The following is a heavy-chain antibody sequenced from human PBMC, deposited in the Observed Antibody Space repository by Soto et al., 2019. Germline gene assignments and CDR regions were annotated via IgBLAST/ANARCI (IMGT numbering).Heavy chain of an antibody. CDR1: GFTFSSYA. Sequence: QVQLVESGGGVVQPGRSLRLSCAASGFTFSSYAMHWVHQAPGKGLEWVAVISYDGSNKYYADSVKGRFTISRDNSKNTLYLQMNSLRAEDTAVYYCAREKVTTDSYYYYGMDVWGQGTTVTVSS. J-gene: IGHJ6*02. CDR3: AREKVTTDSYYYYGMDV. V-gene: IGHV3-30-3*01. CDR2: ISYDGSNK. D-gene: IGHD4-17*01.